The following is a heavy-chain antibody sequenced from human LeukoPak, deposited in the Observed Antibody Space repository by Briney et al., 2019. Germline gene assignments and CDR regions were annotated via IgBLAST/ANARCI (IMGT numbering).Heavy chain of an antibody. D-gene: IGHD3-16*01. Sequence: PVKVSCKASGGTFSSYAISWVRQAPGQGLEWMGGIIPIFGTANYAQKFQGGVTITADESTSTAYMELSSLRSEDTAVYYCARARRLGDLDFVWGQGTLVTVSS. CDR2: IIPIFGTA. J-gene: IGHJ4*02. CDR1: GGTFSSYA. CDR3: ARARRLGDLDFV. V-gene: IGHV1-69*13.